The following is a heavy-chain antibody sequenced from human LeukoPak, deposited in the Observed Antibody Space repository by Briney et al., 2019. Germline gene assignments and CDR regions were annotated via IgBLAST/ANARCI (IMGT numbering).Heavy chain of an antibody. Sequence: PGGSLRLSCAASGFTVSSDYMNWVRQAPGKGLEWVSSISSSSNYIYYADSVKGRFTISRDNAKNSLYLQMNSLRAEDTAVYYCAREGPHYGDYAFDCWGQGTLVTVSS. CDR1: GFTVSSDY. CDR3: AREGPHYGDYAFDC. J-gene: IGHJ4*02. CDR2: ISSSSNYI. V-gene: IGHV3-21*01. D-gene: IGHD4-17*01.